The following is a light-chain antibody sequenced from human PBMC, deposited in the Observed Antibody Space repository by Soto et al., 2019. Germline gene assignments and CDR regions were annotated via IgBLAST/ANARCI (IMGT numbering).Light chain of an antibody. V-gene: IGLV1-40*01. CDR3: QSYDSSLRGV. Sequence: QSVLTQPPSVSGAPGQRVPISCTGSSSNIGAGYDVHWYQQLPGTAPKLLIYGNSNRPSGVPDRFSGSKSGTSASLAITGLQAGDEADYYCQSYDSSLRGVFGGGTKVTV. J-gene: IGLJ3*02. CDR1: SSNIGAGYD. CDR2: GNS.